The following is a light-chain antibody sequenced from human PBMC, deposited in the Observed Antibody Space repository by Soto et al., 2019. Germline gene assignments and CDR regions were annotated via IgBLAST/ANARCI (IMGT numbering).Light chain of an antibody. CDR3: QQYSASPRT. CDR1: ESISSSY. V-gene: IGKV3-20*01. CDR2: GAS. J-gene: IGKJ2*01. Sequence: EIVLTQFPGTLSLSPGESATLSCRTSESISSSYLAWYQQRPGQPPRLLIYGASKTATGIPDRFSGSGSGTDFTLSSSRLEPEDFGMYYCQQYSASPRTFGQGTKLEIK.